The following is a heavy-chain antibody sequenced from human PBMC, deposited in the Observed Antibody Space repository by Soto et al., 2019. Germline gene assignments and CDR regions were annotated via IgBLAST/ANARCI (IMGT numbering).Heavy chain of an antibody. CDR3: ARPYCSGGSCYPGAFDI. V-gene: IGHV3-11*06. CDR2: ISSSSSYT. Sequence: GGXLRVSCSASGFTFSDYSMRWIRTAPGEGLEWVSYISSSSSYTNYADSVKGRFTISRDNAKNSLYLQMNSLRAEDKAVYYCARPYCSGGSCYPGAFDIWGQGTMVTVSS. J-gene: IGHJ3*02. CDR1: GFTFSDYS. D-gene: IGHD2-15*01.